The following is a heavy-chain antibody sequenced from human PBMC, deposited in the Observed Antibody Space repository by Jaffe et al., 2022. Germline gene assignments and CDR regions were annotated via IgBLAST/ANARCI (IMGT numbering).Heavy chain of an antibody. CDR1: GGSFSGYY. V-gene: IGHV4-34*01. J-gene: IGHJ4*02. Sequence: QVQLQQWGAGLLKPSETLSLTCAVYGGSFSGYYWSWIRQPPGKGLEWIGEINHSGSTNYNPSLKSRVTISVDTSKNQFSLKLSSVTAADTAVYYCARAVRTGITMVRGPKPVRYFDYWGQGTLVTVSS. D-gene: IGHD3-10*01. CDR3: ARAVRTGITMVRGPKPVRYFDY. CDR2: INHSGST.